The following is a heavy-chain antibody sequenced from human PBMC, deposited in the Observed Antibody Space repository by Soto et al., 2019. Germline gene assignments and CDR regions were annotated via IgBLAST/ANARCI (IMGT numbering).Heavy chain of an antibody. J-gene: IGHJ4*02. CDR3: ARDSPLLRLGELSLIDY. CDR1: GYTFTSYG. V-gene: IGHV1-18*01. Sequence: VKVSCKASGYTFTSYGISWVRQAPGQGLEWMGWISAYNGNTNYAQKLQGRVTMTTDTSTSTAYMELRSLRSDDTAVYYCARDSPLLRLGELSLIDYWGQGTLVTVSS. CDR2: ISAYNGNT. D-gene: IGHD3-16*02.